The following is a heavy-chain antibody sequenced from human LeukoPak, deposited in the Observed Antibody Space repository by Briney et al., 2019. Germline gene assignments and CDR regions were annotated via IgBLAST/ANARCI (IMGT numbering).Heavy chain of an antibody. D-gene: IGHD3-22*01. V-gene: IGHV3-49*03. Sequence: PGRSLRLSCTASGFTFGDYAIRWFRPAPGKGLGWVGFIRSKAYGGTTEYAASVKGRFTISRDDSKSIAYLQMNSLKTEDTAVYYCTSEYYDSSEGGQGTLVTVSS. CDR2: IRSKAYGGTT. J-gene: IGHJ4*02. CDR1: GFTFGDYA. CDR3: TSEYYDSSE.